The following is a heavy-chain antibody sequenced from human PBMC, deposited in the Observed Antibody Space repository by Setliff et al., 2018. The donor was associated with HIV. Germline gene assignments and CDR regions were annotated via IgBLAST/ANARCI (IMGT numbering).Heavy chain of an antibody. Sequence: PGGSLRLSCVASEFTFSSSAMNWVRQAPGKGLEWVANIKQDGSEKNYVDSVKGRFTISRDNAKNSLYLQMNSLRDEDTAVYYCAREDYYDSTQTDYWGQGALVTVSS. D-gene: IGHD3-22*01. CDR1: EFTFSSSA. CDR2: IKQDGSEK. J-gene: IGHJ4*02. V-gene: IGHV3-7*01. CDR3: AREDYYDSTQTDY.